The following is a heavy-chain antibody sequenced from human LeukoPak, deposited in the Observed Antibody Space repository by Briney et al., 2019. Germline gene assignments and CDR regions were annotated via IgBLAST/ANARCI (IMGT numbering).Heavy chain of an antibody. D-gene: IGHD6-13*01. V-gene: IGHV3-30*02. J-gene: IGHJ4*02. Sequence: GGSLRLSCAASGFTFSSYGMHWVRQAPGKELEWVAFIRYDGSNKYYADSVKGRFTISRDNSKNTLYLQMNSLRAEDTAVYYCAKEIAARNSPFDYWGQGTLVTVSS. CDR3: AKEIAARNSPFDY. CDR2: IRYDGSNK. CDR1: GFTFSSYG.